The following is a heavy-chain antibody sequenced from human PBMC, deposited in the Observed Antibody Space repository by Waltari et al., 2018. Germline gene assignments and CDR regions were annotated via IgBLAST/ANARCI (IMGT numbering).Heavy chain of an antibody. V-gene: IGHV4-30-4*08. CDR3: ARDANAVTDTFDY. Sequence: QVQLQESGPGLVKPSQTLSLTCTVPGGSISSGDYSCSWIRQPPGKGLEWIGYIYYSGSTYYNPSLKSRVTISVDTSKNQFSLKLSSVTAADTAVYYCARDANAVTDTFDYWGQGTLVTVSS. CDR2: IYYSGST. D-gene: IGHD2-8*01. J-gene: IGHJ4*02. CDR1: GGSISSGDYS.